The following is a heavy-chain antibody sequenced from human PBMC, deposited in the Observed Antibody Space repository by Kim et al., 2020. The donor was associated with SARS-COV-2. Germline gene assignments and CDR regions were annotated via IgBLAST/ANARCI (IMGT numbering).Heavy chain of an antibody. CDR3: ARLRFLEWLLSGDYFDY. J-gene: IGHJ4*02. V-gene: IGHV4-30-2*01. D-gene: IGHD3-3*01. CDR1: GGSISSGGYS. CDR2: IYHSGST. Sequence: SETLSLTCAVSGGSISSGGYSWSWIRQPPGKGLEWIGYIYHSGSTYYNPSLKSRVTISVDRSKNQFSLKLSSVTAADTAVYYCARLRFLEWLLSGDYFDYWGQGTLVTVSS.